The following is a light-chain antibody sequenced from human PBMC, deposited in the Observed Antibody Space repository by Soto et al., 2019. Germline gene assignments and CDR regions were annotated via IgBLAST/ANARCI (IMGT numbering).Light chain of an antibody. CDR1: SSNIGDNP. V-gene: IGLV1-44*01. CDR3: QVWVASSGQGV. J-gene: IGLJ1*01. Sequence: QSVLTQPPSASGTPGQRVTISCSGSSSNIGDNPVNWYQQVPGAAPKLLIYINDQRPSGVPDRFSGSKSGTSASLAISGLQPEDEADYYCQVWVASSGQGVFGTGTKVTVL. CDR2: IND.